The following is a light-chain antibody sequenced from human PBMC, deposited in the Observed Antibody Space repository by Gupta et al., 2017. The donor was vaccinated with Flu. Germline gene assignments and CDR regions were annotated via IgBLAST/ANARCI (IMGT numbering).Light chain of an antibody. V-gene: IGLV3-25*03. CDR3: HSTDSSGTFVV. CDR1: ALPKKY. CDR2: KDS. Sequence: SSQLPQPPSVSVSPGQTARITCSGAALPKKYAYWYLQRPGQAPVLVIFKDSKRPSGIPARFSGSSSGTTVTLTVSGVQAEDEADYYCHSTDSSGTFVVFGGGTKLTVL. J-gene: IGLJ2*01.